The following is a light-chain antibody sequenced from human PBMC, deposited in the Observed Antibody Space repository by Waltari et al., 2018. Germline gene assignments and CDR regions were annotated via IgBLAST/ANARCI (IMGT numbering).Light chain of an antibody. CDR2: KAS. V-gene: IGKV1-5*03. CDR3: QYYGT. Sequence: DIQMTQSPPTLSASVGDRATITCRVSQGISGWLAWYQQKPGRAPKLLIFKASILESGVPSRFSGSGSGTEFTLTISSLQPDDFATYFCQYYGTFGQGTKVEIK. J-gene: IGKJ1*01. CDR1: QGISGW.